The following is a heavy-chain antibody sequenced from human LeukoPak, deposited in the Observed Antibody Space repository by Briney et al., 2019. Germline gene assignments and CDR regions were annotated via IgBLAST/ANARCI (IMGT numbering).Heavy chain of an antibody. J-gene: IGHJ6*03. V-gene: IGHV1-8*03. D-gene: IGHD3-10*01. Sequence: ASVKVSCKASGYTFTSYGINWVRQATGQGLEWMGWMNPNSGNTGYAQKFQGRVTITRNTSISTAYMELSSLRSEDTAVYYCARGRTGGGSGSDYMDVWGKGTTVTVSS. CDR2: MNPNSGNT. CDR3: ARGRTGGGSGSDYMDV. CDR1: GYTFTSYG.